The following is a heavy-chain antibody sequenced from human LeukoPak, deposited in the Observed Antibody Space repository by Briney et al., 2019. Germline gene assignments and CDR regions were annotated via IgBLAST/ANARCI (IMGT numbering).Heavy chain of an antibody. CDR2: IYNGVTI. V-gene: IGHV3-53*01. Sequence: GGTLRLSCAASGLTVSSNYMNWVRQAPGKGLEWVSVIYNGVTIHYADSVKGRFTISSDNSKNTVYLQLNSLRAEDTAIYYCILTTVTTSAEYWGQGTLVSVSS. CDR3: ILTTVTTSAEY. CDR1: GLTVSSNY. D-gene: IGHD4-17*01. J-gene: IGHJ4*02.